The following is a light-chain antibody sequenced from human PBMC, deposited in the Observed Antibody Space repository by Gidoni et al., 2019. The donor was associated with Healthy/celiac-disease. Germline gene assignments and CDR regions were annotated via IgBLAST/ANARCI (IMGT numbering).Light chain of an antibody. CDR1: QSLLHSNGYNY. Sequence: DIVMTQSPLSLPVTPGGPASISCRSIQSLLHSNGYNYLDWYLQKPGQSPQLLIYLGSNRASGGPDRFSGSGSGTDFTLKISRVEAEDVGVYYCMQALQTPPAFGQGTKVEIK. CDR3: MQALQTPPA. J-gene: IGKJ1*01. V-gene: IGKV2-28*01. CDR2: LGS.